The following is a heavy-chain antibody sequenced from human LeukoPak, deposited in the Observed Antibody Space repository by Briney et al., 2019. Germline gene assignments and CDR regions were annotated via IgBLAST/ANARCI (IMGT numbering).Heavy chain of an antibody. J-gene: IGHJ4*02. CDR1: GFTFSNYA. CDR3: AKDRASSGSYSFDY. V-gene: IGHV3-23*01. D-gene: IGHD1-26*01. Sequence: PGGSLRLSCAASGFTFSNYAMSWVRQAPGRGLEWVSGISGSTGATHYADSVKGRLSISRDNSKNTVDLQMNSLRADDTAVYYCAKDRASSGSYSFDYWGQGTLVTVSS. CDR2: ISGSTGAT.